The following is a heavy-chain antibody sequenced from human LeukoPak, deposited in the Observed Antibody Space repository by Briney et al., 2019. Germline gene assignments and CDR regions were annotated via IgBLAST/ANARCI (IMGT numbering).Heavy chain of an antibody. D-gene: IGHD3-10*01. CDR2: ISGSGGST. J-gene: IGHJ5*02. Sequence: GESLRLSCAASGFTFSNYAMSWVRQAPGKGLEWVSAISGSGGSTYYADSAKGRFTISRDSSKNTLNLQMNSLRAEDTAVYYCARDPGSGVRGWFDPWGQGTLVTVSS. CDR1: GFTFSNYA. CDR3: ARDPGSGVRGWFDP. V-gene: IGHV3-23*01.